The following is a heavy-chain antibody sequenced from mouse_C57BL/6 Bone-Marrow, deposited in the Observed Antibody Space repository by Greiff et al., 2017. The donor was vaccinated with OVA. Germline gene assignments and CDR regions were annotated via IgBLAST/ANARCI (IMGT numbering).Heavy chain of an antibody. V-gene: IGHV1-55*01. CDR3: ASYDRRMYWYFDV. CDR1: GYTFTSYW. Sequence: QVQLKQPGAELVKPGASVKMSCKASGYTFTSYWITWVKQRPGKGLEWIGVINPGSGSTNYNEKFKGKATLTVDTSSSTAYMQLSSLTSEDSAVYDCASYDRRMYWYFDVWGTGTTVTVSS. D-gene: IGHD2-3*01. CDR2: INPGSGST. J-gene: IGHJ1*03.